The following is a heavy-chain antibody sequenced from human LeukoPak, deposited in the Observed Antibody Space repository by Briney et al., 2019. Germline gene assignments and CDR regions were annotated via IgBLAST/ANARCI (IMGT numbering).Heavy chain of an antibody. Sequence: ASETLSLTCTVSGGSISSYYWSWIRQPPGKGLEWIGYIYYSGSTNYNPSLKSRVTISVDTSKNQFSLKLSSVTAADTAVYYCARHTGVAGYYYYGMDVWGQGTTVTVSS. J-gene: IGHJ6*02. D-gene: IGHD6-19*01. V-gene: IGHV4-59*01. CDR3: ARHTGVAGYYYYGMDV. CDR1: GGSISSYY. CDR2: IYYSGST.